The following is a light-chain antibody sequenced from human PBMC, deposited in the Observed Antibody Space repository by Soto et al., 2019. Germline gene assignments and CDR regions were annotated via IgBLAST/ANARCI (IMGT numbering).Light chain of an antibody. CDR2: GAS. CDR1: QGIGDT. CDR3: QKYGSFWT. J-gene: IGKJ1*01. Sequence: EVVMTQSPATLSVSPGEGVTLSCRASQGIGDTLVWYQQRPGQPPRLLIYGASSRATGIPDRFSGSGSGTDFTLTIRRLEPDDFAVYYCQKYGSFWTFGQGTKVDIK. V-gene: IGKV3-20*01.